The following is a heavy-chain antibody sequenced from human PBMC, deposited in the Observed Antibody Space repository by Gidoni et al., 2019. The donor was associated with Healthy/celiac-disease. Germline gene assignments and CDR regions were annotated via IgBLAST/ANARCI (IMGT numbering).Heavy chain of an antibody. J-gene: IGHJ6*02. D-gene: IGHD1-20*01. V-gene: IGHV4-61*01. CDR3: ARVSVLGDNWSPNYYYYGMDV. Sequence: QVQLQESGPGLVKPSETLSLTCTVSGGSVSSGSYYWRWIRQPPGKGLEWIGYIYYSGRTNYNPAIKSRVTISVDTSKNHFSLKLSSVTAADTAVYYCARVSVLGDNWSPNYYYYGMDVWGQGTTVTVSS. CDR1: GGSVSSGSYY. CDR2: IYYSGRT.